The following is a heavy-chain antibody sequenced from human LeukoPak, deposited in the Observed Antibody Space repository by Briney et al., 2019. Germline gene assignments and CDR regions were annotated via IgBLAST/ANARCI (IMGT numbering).Heavy chain of an antibody. CDR2: ISGSGGNT. CDR3: AKNRQQLDY. CDR1: GFTFSNYA. D-gene: IGHD6-13*01. J-gene: IGHJ4*02. V-gene: IGHV3-23*01. Sequence: GASLRLSCAASGFTFSNYAMSWVRQAPGKGLEWVSTISGSGGNTYYADSVKGQFTISRDSSKNTLYLQMNSLRAEDTAVYYCAKNRQQLDYWGQGTLVTVSS.